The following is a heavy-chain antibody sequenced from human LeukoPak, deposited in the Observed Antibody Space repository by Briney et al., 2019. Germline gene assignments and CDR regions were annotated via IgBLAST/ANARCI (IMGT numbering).Heavy chain of an antibody. CDR3: ARDQPNGGLDY. V-gene: IGHV1-2*02. Sequence: ASVKVSCKASGYTFTGYYLQWVRQAPGQGLEWMGWINPNGGGTNYVRKFQGRVTMTRDTPISTAYMELSWLRSDDTAVYYCARDQPNGGLDYWGQGTLVTVSS. D-gene: IGHD4-23*01. J-gene: IGHJ4*02. CDR1: GYTFTGYY. CDR2: INPNGGGT.